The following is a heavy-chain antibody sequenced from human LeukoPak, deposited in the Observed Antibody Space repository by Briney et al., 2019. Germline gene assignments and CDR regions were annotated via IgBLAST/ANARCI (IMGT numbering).Heavy chain of an antibody. CDR1: GFTFSSYG. J-gene: IGHJ4*02. Sequence: GGSLRLSCAASGFTFSSYGMHWVRQAPGKGLEWVSVIYSGGSTYYADSVKGRFTISRDNSKNTLYLQMNSLRAEDTAVYYCARGYYDSSGYYPHTFDYWGQGTLVTVSS. D-gene: IGHD3-22*01. V-gene: IGHV3-53*01. CDR2: IYSGGST. CDR3: ARGYYDSSGYYPHTFDY.